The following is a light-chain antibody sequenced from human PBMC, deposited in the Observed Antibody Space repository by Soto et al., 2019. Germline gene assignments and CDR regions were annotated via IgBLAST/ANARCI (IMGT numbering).Light chain of an antibody. V-gene: IGLV1-40*01. CDR3: QSYDTSLSGWVI. Sequence: QPVLTQPPSVSGAPGQRVSISCTGSSSNIGARFDVHWYQQVPGAAPKLLISGNNYRPSGVPARFSGSKSGTSASLVITGLQAEDEADYFCQSYDTSLSGWVIFGGGTKVTVL. CDR2: GNN. J-gene: IGLJ2*01. CDR1: SSNIGARFD.